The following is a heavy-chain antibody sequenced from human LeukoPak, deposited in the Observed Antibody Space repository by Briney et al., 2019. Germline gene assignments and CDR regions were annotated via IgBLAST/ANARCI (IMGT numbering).Heavy chain of an antibody. CDR3: VKSGVVVPAATD. CDR2: IWYDGSNK. CDR1: GFTFSSYG. J-gene: IGHJ4*02. V-gene: IGHV3-33*06. D-gene: IGHD2-2*01. Sequence: PGRSLRLSCAASGFTFSSYGMHWVRQAPGKGLEWVAVIWYDGSNKYYADSVKGRFTISRDNSKNTLYLQMNSLRAEDTAVYYCVKSGVVVPAATDWGQGTLVTVSS.